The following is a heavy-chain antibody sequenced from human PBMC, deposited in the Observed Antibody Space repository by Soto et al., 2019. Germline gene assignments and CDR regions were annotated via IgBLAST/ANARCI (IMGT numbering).Heavy chain of an antibody. CDR1: GGSISSGDYY. D-gene: IGHD3-22*01. V-gene: IGHV4-30-4*01. CDR2: IYYSGST. Sequence: PSETLSLTCTVSGGSISSGDYYWSWIRQPPGKGLEWIGYIYYSGSTYYNPSLKSRVTISVDTSKNQFSLKLSSVTAADTAVYYCAREVYDSSGYYSQGGEYYYFDYWGQGTLVTVSS. J-gene: IGHJ4*02. CDR3: AREVYDSSGYYSQGGEYYYFDY.